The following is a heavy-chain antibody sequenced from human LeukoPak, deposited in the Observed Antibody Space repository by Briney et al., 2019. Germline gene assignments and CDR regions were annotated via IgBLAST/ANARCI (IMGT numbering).Heavy chain of an antibody. V-gene: IGHV3-11*06. CDR2: ISSSGSST. Sequence: PGGSLSLSCAASGFTCSDYYMSWIRQARGKGLEWITYISSSGSSTDYADSVKGRFTISRDNAKNSLYLQMNSLGAEDTAVYYCARADEIGYFDYRGQGAPVTVSS. J-gene: IGHJ4*02. CDR1: GFTCSDYY. CDR3: ARADEIGYFDY.